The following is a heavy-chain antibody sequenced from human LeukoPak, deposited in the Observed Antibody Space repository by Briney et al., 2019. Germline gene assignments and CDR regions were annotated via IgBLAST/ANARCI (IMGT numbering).Heavy chain of an antibody. Sequence: GGSLRLSCAASGSTFSSYGMHWVRQAPGKGLDWVAFIRYDGSEKDYADSVKGRFTISRDNSKNTVYLEMNSLRAEDTAVYYCAKDLTYDTTGFDYWGQGTLVTVSS. CDR2: IRYDGSEK. CDR1: GSTFSSYG. D-gene: IGHD3-22*01. J-gene: IGHJ4*02. V-gene: IGHV3-30*02. CDR3: AKDLTYDTTGFDY.